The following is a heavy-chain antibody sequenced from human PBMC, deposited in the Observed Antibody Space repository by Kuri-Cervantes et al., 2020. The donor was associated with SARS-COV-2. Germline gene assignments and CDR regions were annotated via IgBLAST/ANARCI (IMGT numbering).Heavy chain of an antibody. CDR3: ARIPSTIFGVVIGGLDV. CDR2: IKQDGSEK. D-gene: IGHD3-3*01. Sequence: ETLSLTCAASGFTFSSYWMSWVRQAPGKGLEWVANIKQDGSEKYYVDSVKGRFTISRDNAKNSLYLQMNSLRAEDTAVYYCARIPSTIFGVVIGGLDVWGKGTTVTVSS. J-gene: IGHJ6*04. CDR1: GFTFSSYW. V-gene: IGHV3-7*01.